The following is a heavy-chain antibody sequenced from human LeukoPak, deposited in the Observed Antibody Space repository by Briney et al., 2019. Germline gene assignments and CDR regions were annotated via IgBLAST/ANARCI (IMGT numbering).Heavy chain of an antibody. D-gene: IGHD5-12*01. CDR2: INSEGSTI. V-gene: IGHV3-74*01. CDR1: GITFSTYW. J-gene: IGHJ4*02. CDR3: ARIPRDIVATTPRDY. Sequence: GGSLRLSCAGSGITFSTYWMHWVRQAPGKGLVWVSRINSEGSTISYADSVKGRFTISRDNAKNTLFLQMNSLRAEDTAVYYCARIPRDIVATTPRDYWGQGTLVTVSS.